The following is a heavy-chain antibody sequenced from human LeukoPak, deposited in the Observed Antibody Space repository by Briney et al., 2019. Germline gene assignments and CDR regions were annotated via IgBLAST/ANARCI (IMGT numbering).Heavy chain of an antibody. Sequence: GGSLRLSCAASGFTFSSYAMSWVRQAPGKGLEWVSAISGSGGSTYYADSVKGRFTISRDNSKNTLYLRMNSLRAEDTAVYYCAKEGQTAVDYYYYGMDVWGQGTTVTVSS. D-gene: IGHD2-21*02. CDR1: GFTFSSYA. V-gene: IGHV3-23*01. CDR2: ISGSGGST. J-gene: IGHJ6*02. CDR3: AKEGQTAVDYYYYGMDV.